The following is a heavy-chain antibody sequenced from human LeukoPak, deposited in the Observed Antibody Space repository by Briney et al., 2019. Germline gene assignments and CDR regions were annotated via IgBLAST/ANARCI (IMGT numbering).Heavy chain of an antibody. D-gene: IGHD3-10*01. J-gene: IGHJ4*02. CDR3: ARAGFTFFGSFFDY. CDR1: GFTFSSYS. CDR2: ISSSSSSTI. V-gene: IGHV3-48*01. Sequence: GGSLRLSCAASGFTFSSYSMNWVRQAPGKGLEWVSHISSSSSSTIYYADSVKGRFTISRDNAKNSLYLQMNSLRAEDTAVYYCARAGFTFFGSFFDYWGQGTLVTVSS.